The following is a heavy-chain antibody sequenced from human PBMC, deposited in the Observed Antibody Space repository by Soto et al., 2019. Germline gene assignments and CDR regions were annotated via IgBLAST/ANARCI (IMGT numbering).Heavy chain of an antibody. CDR3: ARHNDGAYVGYYYGLGV. D-gene: IGHD4-17*01. CDR2: INPGDSDA. CDR1: GYSFTSYW. J-gene: IGHJ6*02. Sequence: PXXSLKISFKGSGYSFTSYWIGWVLQMPGKGLEWMGIINPGDSDARYSPSFYGQVTISVDMSANTAYLQWSNLKASETAVYFCARHNDGAYVGYYYGLGVWGQGTSVTVSS. V-gene: IGHV5-51*01.